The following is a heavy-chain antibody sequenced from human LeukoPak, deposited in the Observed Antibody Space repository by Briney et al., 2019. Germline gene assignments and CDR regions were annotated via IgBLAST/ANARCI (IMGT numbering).Heavy chain of an antibody. D-gene: IGHD2-15*01. CDR2: ISGSGGST. Sequence: GGSLRLSCAASGFTFSSYAMSWVRQAPGKGLEWVSAISGSGGSTYYADSVKGRFTISRDNSKNTLYLQMNSLKTEDTAVYYCARCSGGFCSLRFDFWGQGTLVTVSS. V-gene: IGHV3-23*01. CDR1: GFTFSSYA. CDR3: ARCSGGFCSLRFDF. J-gene: IGHJ4*02.